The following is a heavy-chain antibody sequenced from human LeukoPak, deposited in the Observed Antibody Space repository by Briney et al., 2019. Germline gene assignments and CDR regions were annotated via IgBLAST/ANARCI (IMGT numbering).Heavy chain of an antibody. Sequence: QAGGSLRLSCAASGFSFSSHEMNWVRQAPGKGLEWVSYISRTGTYTYYSGSAKGRFTISRDNTRNSVFLQMESLRAEDTALYYCARDVITATDTAFWGQGTLVTVSS. CDR3: ARDVITATDTAF. CDR1: GFSFSSHE. CDR2: ISRTGTYT. J-gene: IGHJ4*02. D-gene: IGHD6-25*01. V-gene: IGHV3-48*03.